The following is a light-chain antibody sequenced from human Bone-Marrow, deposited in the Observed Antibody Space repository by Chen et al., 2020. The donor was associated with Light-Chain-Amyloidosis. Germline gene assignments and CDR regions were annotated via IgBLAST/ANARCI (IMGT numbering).Light chain of an antibody. CDR3: ATGDDSLNGPL. Sequence: SLLTHPPSPSRTPGPRVTIPCSASMSNIGNNVVNWYQHLPGTAPRLLINTDYMRPSGVPERFAGSKCGTSASLAISGLQSEDEADYYCATGDDSLNGPLFGGGTKLTVL. J-gene: IGLJ3*02. V-gene: IGLV1-44*01. CDR2: TDY. CDR1: MSNIGNNV.